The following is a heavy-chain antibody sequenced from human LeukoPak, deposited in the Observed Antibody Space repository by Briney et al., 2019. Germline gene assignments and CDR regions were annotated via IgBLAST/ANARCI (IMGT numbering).Heavy chain of an antibody. V-gene: IGHV3-30*04. Sequence: TGGSLRLSCAASGFTLSRHAMHWVRQAPGKGPEWVAVISYDGSIKYYADSVKGRFTISRDNSKNTVYLQMDSLRAEDTAVYYCARDAGGAFGNYVNYFDYWGQGTLVTVSS. D-gene: IGHD4-11*01. J-gene: IGHJ4*02. CDR1: GFTLSRHA. CDR2: ISYDGSIK. CDR3: ARDAGGAFGNYVNYFDY.